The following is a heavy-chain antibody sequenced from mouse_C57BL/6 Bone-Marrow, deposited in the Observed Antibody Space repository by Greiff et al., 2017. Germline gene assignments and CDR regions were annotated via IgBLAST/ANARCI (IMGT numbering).Heavy chain of an antibody. Sequence: VQLKESGGGLVKPGGSLKLSCAASGFTFSSYAMSWVRQTPEKRLEWVATISDGGRSTYYPDTVKGRFTIARDNAKNNLYLQMSHLKSEDTAMYYCARDSYDGYYPSAYWGQGTLVTVSA. V-gene: IGHV5-4*01. CDR1: GFTFSSYA. CDR3: ARDSYDGYYPSAY. CDR2: ISDGGRST. D-gene: IGHD2-3*01. J-gene: IGHJ3*01.